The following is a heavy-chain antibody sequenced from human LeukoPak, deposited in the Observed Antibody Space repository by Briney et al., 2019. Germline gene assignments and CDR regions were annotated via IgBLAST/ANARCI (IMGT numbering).Heavy chain of an antibody. CDR1: GFTFSSYA. CDR3: AKAIRVDTAMGQGVYYGRDV. D-gene: IGHD5-18*01. V-gene: IGHV3-23*01. J-gene: IGHJ6*02. Sequence: GGSLRLSCAASGFTFSSYAMSWVRQAPGKGLGWVSAISGSGGSTYYADSVKGRFTISRDNSKNTLYLQMNSLRAEDTAVYYCAKAIRVDTAMGQGVYYGRDVWGQGTTVTVSS. CDR2: ISGSGGST.